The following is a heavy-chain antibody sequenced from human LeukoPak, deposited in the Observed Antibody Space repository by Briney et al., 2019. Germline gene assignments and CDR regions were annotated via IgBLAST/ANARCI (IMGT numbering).Heavy chain of an antibody. V-gene: IGHV1-8*01. CDR3: ARGFYYGHDAFDI. CDR1: GYTFTSYD. D-gene: IGHD3-10*01. J-gene: IGHJ3*02. Sequence: GASVKVSCKASGYTFTSYDINWVRQATGQGLEWMGWMNPNSGSTGYAQKFQGRVTMTRNTSISTAYMELSSLRSEGTAVYYCARGFYYGHDAFDIWGQGTMVTVSS. CDR2: MNPNSGST.